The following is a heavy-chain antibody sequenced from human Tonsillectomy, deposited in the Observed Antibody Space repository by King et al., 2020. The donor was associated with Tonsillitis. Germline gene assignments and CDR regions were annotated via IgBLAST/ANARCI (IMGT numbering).Heavy chain of an antibody. J-gene: IGHJ4*02. V-gene: IGHV3-23*03. CDR2: ISGNSRGT. D-gene: IGHD4-17*01. Sequence: VQLVESGGALVQPGGSLRLSCAASGFTFSNYAMNRVRQAPGKGLEWVSLISGNSRGTYYRDSVRGRFTISRDASKNTVHLQMNSLRVEDTAIYYCAKTHGDGDYSLDYWGQGTLVTVSS. CDR3: AKTHGDGDYSLDY. CDR1: GFTFSNYA.